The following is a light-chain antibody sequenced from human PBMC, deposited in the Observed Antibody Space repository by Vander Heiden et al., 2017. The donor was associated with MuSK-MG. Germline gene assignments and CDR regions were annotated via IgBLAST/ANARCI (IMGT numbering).Light chain of an antibody. Sequence: QSALTQPASVSGSPGQSITISCTGTSRDIGFSYVSWYQQRPGKAPKLRIFEVSNRPSGISNRFSGSKSGNTASPTISGLQVEDEAAYYGCSYTNTGYTLGLFGRGTTLTVL. V-gene: IGLV2-14*01. CDR2: EVS. CDR3: CSYTNTGYTLGL. J-gene: IGLJ2*01. CDR1: SRDIGFSY.